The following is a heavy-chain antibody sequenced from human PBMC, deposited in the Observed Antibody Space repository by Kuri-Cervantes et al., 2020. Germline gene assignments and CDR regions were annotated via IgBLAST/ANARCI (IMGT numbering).Heavy chain of an antibody. V-gene: IGHV3-13*01. J-gene: IGHJ5*02. CDR1: GFTFSSYD. Sequence: GESLKISCAASGFTFSSYDMHWVRQATGKGLEWVSAIGTAGDTYYPGSVKGRFTISRENAKNSLYLQMNSLRAGDTAVYYCARVLANDFWTSQRDGWFDPWGQGTLVTVSS. CDR3: ARVLANDFWTSQRDGWFDP. D-gene: IGHD3-3*01. CDR2: IGTAGDT.